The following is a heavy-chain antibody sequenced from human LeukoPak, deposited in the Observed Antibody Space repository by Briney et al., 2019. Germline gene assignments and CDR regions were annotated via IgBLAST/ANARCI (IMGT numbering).Heavy chain of an antibody. V-gene: IGHV1-2*02. D-gene: IGHD5-12*01. CDR1: GYTFTGYY. Sequence: ASVKVSCKASGYTFTGYYMHWVRQAPGQGLEWMGWINPNSGGTNYAQKFQGRVTMTRDTSISTAYMELSSLRSEDTAVYYCATGPWGVATIYFNYWGQGTLVTVSS. CDR3: ATGPWGVATIYFNY. J-gene: IGHJ4*02. CDR2: INPNSGGT.